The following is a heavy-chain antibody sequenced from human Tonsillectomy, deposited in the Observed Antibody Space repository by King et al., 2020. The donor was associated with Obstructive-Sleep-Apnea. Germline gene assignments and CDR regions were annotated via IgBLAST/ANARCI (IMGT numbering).Heavy chain of an antibody. Sequence: LQLQESGPGLVKPSETLSLSCTVSGNSISSSGYYWGWIRQPPGKGLEWIVTIHYSGSTSYNPSLKSRVTTSVDTSKNQFSLKLSSVAAADTAVYYCARTSELRGSYDSSGHRNWFDPWGQGTLVTVSS. D-gene: IGHD3-22*01. CDR2: IHYSGST. J-gene: IGHJ5*02. CDR1: GNSISSSGYY. CDR3: ARTSELRGSYDSSGHRNWFDP. V-gene: IGHV4-39*07.